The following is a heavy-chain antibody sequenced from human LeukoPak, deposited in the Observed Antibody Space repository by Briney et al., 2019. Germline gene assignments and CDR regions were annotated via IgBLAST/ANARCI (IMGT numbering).Heavy chain of an antibody. CDR3: ARGPYYYDSSGYSDY. V-gene: IGHV3-33*01. Sequence: GRSLRLSCAASGFTFSSYGMHWVRQAPGEGLEWVAVIWYDGSNKYYADSVKGRFTISRDNSKNTLYLQMNSLRAEDTAVYYCARGPYYYDSSGYSDYWGQGTLVTVSS. CDR2: IWYDGSNK. D-gene: IGHD3-22*01. J-gene: IGHJ4*02. CDR1: GFTFSSYG.